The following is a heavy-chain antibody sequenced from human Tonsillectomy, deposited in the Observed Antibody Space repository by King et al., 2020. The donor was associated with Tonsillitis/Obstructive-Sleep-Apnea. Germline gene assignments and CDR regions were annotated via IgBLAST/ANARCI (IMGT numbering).Heavy chain of an antibody. Sequence: QLVQSGAEVKKPGESLKISCKGSGYSFNNYWIAWVRQMPGKGLEWMGIIYPGDSDTRYSPSFQGQVTISADKSINTAYLQWSSLKASDTAMYYCARAYSVFWGGYVNAFIIWGQGTMVTVSS. D-gene: IGHD3-3*01. CDR2: IYPGDSDT. CDR1: GYSFNNYW. J-gene: IGHJ3*02. CDR3: ARAYSVFWGGYVNAFII. V-gene: IGHV5-51*01.